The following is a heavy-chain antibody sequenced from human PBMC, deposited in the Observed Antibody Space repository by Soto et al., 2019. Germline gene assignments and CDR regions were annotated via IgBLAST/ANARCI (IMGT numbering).Heavy chain of an antibody. CDR2: ISYSGST. V-gene: IGHV4-59*02. J-gene: IGHJ4*02. CDR1: GGSVSGYF. Sequence: QVQLQESGPGLVKPSETLSLTCTVSGGSVSGYFWTWIRQPPGKGLEWIGYISYSGSTNYNSSLKSRVTMSIATSKVQFFLRLTSVSAPDTAVYYCARDGAATGSVYLDYWGQGTLVTVSS. D-gene: IGHD6-13*01. CDR3: ARDGAATGSVYLDY.